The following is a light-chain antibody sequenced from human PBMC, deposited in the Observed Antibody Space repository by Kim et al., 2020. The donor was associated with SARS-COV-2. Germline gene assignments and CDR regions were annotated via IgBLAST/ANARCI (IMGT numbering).Light chain of an antibody. V-gene: IGKV3-20*01. CDR2: AAT. CDR3: KQYDNLPRT. Sequence: CPEQSAALAGKASHSVGSSYLAWYQHEPGQAPRLLICAATARASGSPDRFSGSGSVTDVTLAISRLEPEDSAVYYCKQYDNLPRTFGQGTPVDI. J-gene: IGKJ1*01. CDR1: HSVGSSY.